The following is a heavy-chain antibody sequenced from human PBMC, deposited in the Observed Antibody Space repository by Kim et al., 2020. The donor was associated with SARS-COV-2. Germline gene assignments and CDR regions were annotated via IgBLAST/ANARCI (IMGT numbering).Heavy chain of an antibody. Sequence: GGSLRLSCAASGFTFSSYSMNWVRQAPGKGLEWVSYISSSSSTIYYADSVKGRFTISRDNAKNSLYLQMNSLRDEDTAVYYCARDLRYDSSGYYGDYWGQGTLVTVS. CDR2: ISSSSSTI. V-gene: IGHV3-48*02. D-gene: IGHD3-22*01. CDR3: ARDLRYDSSGYYGDY. CDR1: GFTFSSYS. J-gene: IGHJ4*02.